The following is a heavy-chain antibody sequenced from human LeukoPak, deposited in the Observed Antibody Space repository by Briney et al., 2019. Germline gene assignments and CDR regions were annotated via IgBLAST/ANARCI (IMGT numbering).Heavy chain of an antibody. J-gene: IGHJ6*03. CDR2: INPSGGST. CDR3: ARVLRYCSGGNCYSGGLGYMDV. Sequence: ASVKVSCKASGYTFTSYYIHWVRQAPGQGLEWMGLINPSGGSTNYAQKFQGRVTMTRDTSTSTVYMELSSLRSEDTAVYYCARVLRYCSGGNCYSGGLGYMDVWGKGTTVTISS. V-gene: IGHV1-46*01. D-gene: IGHD2-15*01. CDR1: GYTFTSYY.